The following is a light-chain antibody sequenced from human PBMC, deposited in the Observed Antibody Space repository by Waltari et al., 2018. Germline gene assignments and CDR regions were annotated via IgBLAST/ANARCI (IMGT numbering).Light chain of an antibody. CDR1: SPTLGTTS. J-gene: IGLJ7*01. CDR2: EDS. V-gene: IGLV1-51*02. CDR3: GTWDSSLSGAV. Sequence: QSVLTQPPSVSAAPGQRVTISCSGGSPTLGTTSASWYRQFPGTAPKLLIYEDSERPSGIPGRFSGSKSGTSATLDITGLQAGDEADYYCGTWDSSLSGAVFGGGTHLTVL.